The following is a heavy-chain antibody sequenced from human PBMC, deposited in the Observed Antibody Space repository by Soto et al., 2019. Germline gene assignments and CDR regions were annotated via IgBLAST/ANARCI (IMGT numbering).Heavy chain of an antibody. V-gene: IGHV3-23*01. CDR1: GFTFSSYA. Sequence: EVQLLESGGGSVQPGGSLRLSCAASGFTFSSYAMSWVRQAPGKGLEWVSAISGTGSSTNYADSVEGRFTISRDNSKNTLYLQMSSLRAEDTAVYYWAKAVGIAVPGTHLDYWGQGTLVTVSS. J-gene: IGHJ4*02. CDR3: AKAVGIAVPGTHLDY. D-gene: IGHD6-19*01. CDR2: ISGTGSST.